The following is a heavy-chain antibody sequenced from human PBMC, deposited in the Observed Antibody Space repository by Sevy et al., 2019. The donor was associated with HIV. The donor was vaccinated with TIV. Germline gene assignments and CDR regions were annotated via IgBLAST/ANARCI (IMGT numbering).Heavy chain of an antibody. CDR3: ATRGEHQLVNDYYYYYMDV. D-gene: IGHD6-13*01. Sequence: GESLKISCKGSGYSFTSYWIGWVRQMPGKGLEWMGIIYPGDSDTRYSPSFQGQVTISADKSISTAYLQWSSLKASDTAMYYCATRGEHQLVNDYYYYYMDVWGKGTTVTVSS. CDR1: GYSFTSYW. CDR2: IYPGDSDT. V-gene: IGHV5-51*01. J-gene: IGHJ6*03.